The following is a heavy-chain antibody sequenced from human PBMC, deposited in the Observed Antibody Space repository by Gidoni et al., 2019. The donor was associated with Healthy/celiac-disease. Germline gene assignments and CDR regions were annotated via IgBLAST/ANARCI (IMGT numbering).Heavy chain of an antibody. V-gene: IGHV4-34*01. CDR1: GGSFSDYY. D-gene: IGHD6-13*01. Sequence: QVQLQQWGAGVLKPSETLSLTCAVYGGSFSDYYWGWIRTPPGKGLEWIGEINHSGSSNYNPSLKSRVTISVDTSKNQFSLKLISVTAADTAVYYCARVIFVGRYVYSISWYPPATYYFDYWGQGTLVTVSS. CDR3: ARVIFVGRYVYSISWYPPATYYFDY. J-gene: IGHJ4*02. CDR2: INHSGSS.